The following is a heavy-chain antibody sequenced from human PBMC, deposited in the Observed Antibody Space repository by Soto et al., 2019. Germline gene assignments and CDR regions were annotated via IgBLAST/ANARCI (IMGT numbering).Heavy chain of an antibody. CDR3: ARCLPGRSSSWYHS. Sequence: QVQLQQWGAGLLTPSETLSLTCAVYGGSFSGYYWCWIRQPPGKGLEWIGEINHSGSTNYNPSLKSRVTSSVDTAKHQSSLRLSSVTTADTSVYYWARCLPGRSSSWYHSWGQGPLVTVAS. CDR2: INHSGST. J-gene: IGHJ5*01. CDR1: GGSFSGYY. D-gene: IGHD6-13*01. V-gene: IGHV4-34*01.